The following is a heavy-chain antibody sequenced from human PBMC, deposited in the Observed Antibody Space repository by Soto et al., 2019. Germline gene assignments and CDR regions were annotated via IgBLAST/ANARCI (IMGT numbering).Heavy chain of an antibody. CDR3: ASVIGTYYYHYYGMDV. V-gene: IGHV3-21*01. J-gene: IGHJ6*02. CDR2: IGTTSNYI. CDR1: GFSFSSCT. D-gene: IGHD1-26*01. Sequence: PGGSLRLSCAASGFSFSSCTMNWVRQAPGKGLEWVSSIGTTSNYIYYADSVKGRFTISRDNAKNSLYLQMNSLRAEDTAVYYCASVIGTYYYHYYGMDVWGQGTTVTVSS.